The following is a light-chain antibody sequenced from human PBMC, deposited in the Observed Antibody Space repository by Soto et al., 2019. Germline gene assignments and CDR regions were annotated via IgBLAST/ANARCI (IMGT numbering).Light chain of an antibody. V-gene: IGKV3-20*01. Sequence: EIVLTQSPGTLSLSPGERATLPCRASQSVSSSYLAWYQQKPGQAPRLLIYGASSRATGSPDRFSGSGSRTDFTLTISRLEPEDFAVYYCQQYGSSPYTFGQGTKLEIK. CDR3: QQYGSSPYT. CDR2: GAS. CDR1: QSVSSSY. J-gene: IGKJ2*01.